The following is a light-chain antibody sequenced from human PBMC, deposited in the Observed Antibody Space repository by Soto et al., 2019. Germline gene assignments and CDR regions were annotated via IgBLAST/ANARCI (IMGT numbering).Light chain of an antibody. CDR2: DVN. CDR1: VRHIGGYIH. V-gene: IGLV2-11*01. J-gene: IGLJ2*01. Sequence: QSVLTQPRSVSGSPGQSVTISCHGSVRHIGGYIHISWYQHHPGKAPKPIIYDVNKRPSGVPDLFSGSTSGNTASLTISGLQAEDEADYFCSSYAGSYTHVFGGGTKLTVL. CDR3: SSYAGSYTHV.